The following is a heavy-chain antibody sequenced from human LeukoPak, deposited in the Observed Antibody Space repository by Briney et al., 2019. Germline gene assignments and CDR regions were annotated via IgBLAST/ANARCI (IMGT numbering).Heavy chain of an antibody. J-gene: IGHJ4*02. CDR3: ARDLSASGDYVFY. CDR1: GFTFSSYA. V-gene: IGHV3-30-3*01. CDR2: ISYDGSNK. D-gene: IGHD4-17*01. Sequence: PGRSLRLSCAASGFTFSSYAMHWVRQAPGKGLEWVAVISYDGSNKYYADSVKGRFTISRDNSKNTLYLQMNSLRAEDTAVYYCARDLSASGDYVFYWGQGTPVTVSS.